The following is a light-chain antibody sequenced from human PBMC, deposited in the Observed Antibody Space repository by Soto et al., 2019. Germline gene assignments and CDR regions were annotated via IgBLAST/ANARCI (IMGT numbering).Light chain of an antibody. J-gene: IGKJ5*01. Sequence: EIVMTQSPATLSVSPGERATLSCRASQSVSSNLAWYQQKPGQAPRLLIYGASTRATGIPARCSGSGSGTEFTLTISSLQSEYFAVYYCQQYSNWPPITFGQGTRLEIK. V-gene: IGKV3-15*01. CDR1: QSVSSN. CDR3: QQYSNWPPIT. CDR2: GAS.